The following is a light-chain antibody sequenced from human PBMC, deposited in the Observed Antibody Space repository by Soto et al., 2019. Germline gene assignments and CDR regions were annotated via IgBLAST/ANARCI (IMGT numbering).Light chain of an antibody. J-gene: IGKJ4*01. Sequence: DIQMTQSPSSLSASVGDRITITCQASQDINKYLNWYQQKLGKAPKLLIYDASNLQRGDPSRFSGSGSGTHFSLSISSLQPEDIATYYCQQSENGPLTFGGGTKVDIK. V-gene: IGKV1-33*01. CDR2: DAS. CDR3: QQSENGPLT. CDR1: QDINKY.